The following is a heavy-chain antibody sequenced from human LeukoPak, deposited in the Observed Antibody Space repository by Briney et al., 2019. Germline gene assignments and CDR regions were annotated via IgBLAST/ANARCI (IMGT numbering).Heavy chain of an antibody. CDR3: AKGLSYSSSSYFDY. CDR1: GFTFSSYG. D-gene: IGHD6-6*01. CDR2: ISYDGTNE. J-gene: IGHJ4*02. Sequence: GGSLRLSCAASGFTFSSYGMHWVRQAPGKGLEWVAVISYDGTNEYYADSVKGRFTISRDNSKSTLYLQMNSLRAEDTAIYYCAKGLSYSSSSYFDYWGQGTLVTVSS. V-gene: IGHV3-30*18.